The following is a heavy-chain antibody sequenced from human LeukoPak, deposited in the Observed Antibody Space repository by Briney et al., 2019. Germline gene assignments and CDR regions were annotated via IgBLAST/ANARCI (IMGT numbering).Heavy chain of an antibody. CDR2: ISYSSSYI. V-gene: IGHV3-21*01. CDR3: ARALRGYSYGSFDY. CDR1: GFTFSSYS. J-gene: IGHJ4*02. Sequence: PGGSLRLSCAASGFTFSSYSMNWVRQAPGKGLEWVSSISYSSSYINYADSVKGRFTISRDNAKNSLYLQMNSLRAEDTAVYYCARALRGYSYGSFDYWGQGTLVTVSS. D-gene: IGHD5-18*01.